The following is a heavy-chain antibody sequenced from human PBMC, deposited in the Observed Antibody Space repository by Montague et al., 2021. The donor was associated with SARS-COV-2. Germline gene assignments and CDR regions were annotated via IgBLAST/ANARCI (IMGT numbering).Heavy chain of an antibody. D-gene: IGHD4-23*01. CDR3: ARWDPQTLTLIGLRGKSASDY. CDR1: GGSFSDYY. Sequence: SETLSLTCAVYGGSFSDYYWTWIRQSPGKGLEWIAEINHSGTTNYNFNPSLRSRVTISVDTSKSQFSLKLSSVTAADTGVYYGARWDPQTLTLIGLRGKSASDYWGQGTLVTVSS. V-gene: IGHV4-34*01. CDR2: INHSGTT. J-gene: IGHJ4*02.